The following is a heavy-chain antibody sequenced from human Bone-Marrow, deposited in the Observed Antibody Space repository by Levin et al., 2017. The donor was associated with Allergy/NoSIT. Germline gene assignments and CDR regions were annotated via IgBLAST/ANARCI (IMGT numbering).Heavy chain of an antibody. Sequence: RASVKVSCAASGFTFSRYAMTWVRQAPGKGLECVSGISGSGGSTYYADSVKGRFTISRDNSKNTLFLQMNSLRAEDSGAYYCAKATSYNWNYGGYYGLDVWGQGTTVTVSS. V-gene: IGHV3-23*01. D-gene: IGHD1-7*01. CDR1: GFTFSRYA. J-gene: IGHJ6*02. CDR3: AKATSYNWNYGGYYGLDV. CDR2: ISGSGGST.